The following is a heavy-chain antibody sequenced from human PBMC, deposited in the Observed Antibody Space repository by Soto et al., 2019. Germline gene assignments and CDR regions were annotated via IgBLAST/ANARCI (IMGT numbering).Heavy chain of an antibody. CDR3: AKDMIERGYSGYDRSYYYYGMDV. D-gene: IGHD5-12*01. V-gene: IGHV3-23*01. CDR2: ISGSGGST. Sequence: GGSLRLSCAASGFTFSSYAMSWVRQAPGKGLEWVSAISGSGGSTYYADSVKGRFTISRDNSKNTLYLQMNSLRAEDTAVYYCAKDMIERGYSGYDRSYYYYGMDVWGQGTTVTVSS. J-gene: IGHJ6*02. CDR1: GFTFSSYA.